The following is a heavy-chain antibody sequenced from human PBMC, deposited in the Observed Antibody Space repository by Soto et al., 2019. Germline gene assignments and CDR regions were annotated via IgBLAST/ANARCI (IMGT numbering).Heavy chain of an antibody. CDR3: ARVGIRGYSYGTLGVDV. CDR2: IIPIFGTA. D-gene: IGHD5-18*01. J-gene: IGHJ6*02. CDR1: GGTFSSYA. V-gene: IGHV1-69*01. Sequence: QVQLVQSGAEVKKPGSSVKVSCKASGGTFSSYAISWVRQAPGQGLEWMGGIIPIFGTANYAQKFQGRVTITADESTSKAYMELSSLRSEDTAVYYCARVGIRGYSYGTLGVDVWGQGTTVTVSS.